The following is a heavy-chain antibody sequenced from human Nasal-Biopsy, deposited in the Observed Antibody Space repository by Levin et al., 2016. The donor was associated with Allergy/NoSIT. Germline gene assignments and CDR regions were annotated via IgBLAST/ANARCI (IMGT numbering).Heavy chain of an antibody. J-gene: IGHJ6*02. CDR1: GFTFIDYA. Sequence: GGSLRLSCAASGFTFIDYAMHWVRQAPGKGLEWVAFISFDGNVKFYTDSVKGRFTISRDNSGYRLYLQMNSLRPEDTGVYYCAKHLGIEWQLEYYGMDVWGQGATVSVSS. CDR3: AKHLGIEWQLEYYGMDV. V-gene: IGHV3-30*18. CDR2: ISFDGNVK. D-gene: IGHD3-3*01.